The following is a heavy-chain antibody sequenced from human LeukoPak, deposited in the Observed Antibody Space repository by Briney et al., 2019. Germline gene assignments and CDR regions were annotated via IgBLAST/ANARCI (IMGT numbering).Heavy chain of an antibody. CDR1: GFTFSSYS. V-gene: IGHV3-21*01. D-gene: IGHD1-26*01. CDR2: ISSSSSYI. J-gene: IGHJ4*02. Sequence: GGSLRLSCAASGFTFSSYSMNWVRQAPGKGLEWVSSISSSSSYIYYADSVKGRFTISRDNSKNTLYLQMNSLRAEDTAVYYCARAFGSGSYLKLGFDYWGQGTLVTVSS. CDR3: ARAFGSGSYLKLGFDY.